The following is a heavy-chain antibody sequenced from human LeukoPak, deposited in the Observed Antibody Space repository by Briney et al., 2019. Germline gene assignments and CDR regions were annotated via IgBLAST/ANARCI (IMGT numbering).Heavy chain of an antibody. J-gene: IGHJ3*02. D-gene: IGHD1-26*01. CDR3: ARDLFESGGSYSGFGAFDI. Sequence: SQTLSLTCAISGDSVSSNSAAWNWIRQSPSRGLEWLGRTYYRSKWYNDYAVSVKRRITINPDTSKNQFSLQLNSVTPEDTAVYYCARDLFESGGSYSGFGAFDIWGQGTMVTVSS. CDR2: TYYRSKWYN. CDR1: GDSVSSNSAA. V-gene: IGHV6-1*01.